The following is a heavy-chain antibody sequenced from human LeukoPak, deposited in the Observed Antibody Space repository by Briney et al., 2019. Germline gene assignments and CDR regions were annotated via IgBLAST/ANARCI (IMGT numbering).Heavy chain of an antibody. J-gene: IGHJ4*02. CDR3: ATTRGGDYYYDSSGYWYYGY. CDR1: GYTFTSYD. V-gene: IGHV1-8*01. D-gene: IGHD3-22*01. Sequence: GASVKVSCKASGYTFTSYDINWVRQATGQGLEWMVWMNPNSGNTGYAQKFQGRVTMTRNTSISTAYMELSSLRSEDTAVYYCATTRGGDYYYDSSGYWYYGYWGQGTLVTVSS. CDR2: MNPNSGNT.